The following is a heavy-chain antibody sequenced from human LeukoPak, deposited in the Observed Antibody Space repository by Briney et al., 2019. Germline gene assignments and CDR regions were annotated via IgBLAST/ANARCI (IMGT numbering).Heavy chain of an antibody. CDR2: IYYSGST. D-gene: IGHD3-10*01. Sequence: PSETLSLTCTVSGGSISSYYWSWLRQPPGKGLEWIGYIYYSGSTNYKPSLKSRVTISVDTSKNQFSLKLSSVTAADTAVYYCARGGYYGSGNDFRFDPWGQGTLATVSS. CDR1: GGSISSYY. V-gene: IGHV4-59*01. CDR3: ARGGYYGSGNDFRFDP. J-gene: IGHJ5*02.